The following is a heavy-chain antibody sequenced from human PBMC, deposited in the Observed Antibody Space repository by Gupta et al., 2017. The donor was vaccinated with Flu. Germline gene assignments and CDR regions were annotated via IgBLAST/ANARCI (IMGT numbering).Heavy chain of an antibody. Sequence: VLQAPGKGLEWVAMISYVGSNKYYGDSVKGRVTISRDNLKNTVYLQMHSLRAEETAVYYGAKDRRVYVSGGSCYSFDYWGQGPLVAVSS. V-gene: IGHV3-30*18. CDR3: AKDRRVYVSGGSCYSFDY. D-gene: IGHD2-15*01. J-gene: IGHJ4*02. CDR2: ISYVGSNK.